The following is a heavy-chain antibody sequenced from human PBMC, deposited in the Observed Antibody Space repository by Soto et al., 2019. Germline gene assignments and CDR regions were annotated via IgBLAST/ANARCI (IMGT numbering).Heavy chain of an antibody. J-gene: IGHJ6*02. Sequence: VQLQESGPGLVKPLETLSLTCSVSGGSVSSGSFFWNWIRQPPGKGLEWIGYIYYSGTTNYDPSLKSRVNISVDTSKNQFSLELSSVAAADTAVYYCARWRGSYSSGMDVWGQGKTVTVSS. D-gene: IGHD1-26*01. CDR1: GGSVSSGSFF. CDR2: IYYSGTT. V-gene: IGHV4-61*01. CDR3: ARWRGSYSSGMDV.